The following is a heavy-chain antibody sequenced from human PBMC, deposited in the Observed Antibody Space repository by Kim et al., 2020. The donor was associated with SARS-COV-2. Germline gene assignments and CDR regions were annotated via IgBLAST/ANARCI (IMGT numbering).Heavy chain of an antibody. J-gene: IGHJ4*02. CDR3: ARGCGLAHFPYFFEK. CDR1: RFTFSTYW. Sequence: GGSLRLSCAASRFTFSTYWMSWVRQAPGRGLEWVATIRQDGNEKHYVDSVRGRFTISRDNAKNSLYLQMNSLRTDDTAVYYCARGCGLAHFPYFFEKLGQGTLVTVSS. V-gene: IGHV3-7*01. CDR2: IRQDGNEK. D-gene: IGHD2-21*01.